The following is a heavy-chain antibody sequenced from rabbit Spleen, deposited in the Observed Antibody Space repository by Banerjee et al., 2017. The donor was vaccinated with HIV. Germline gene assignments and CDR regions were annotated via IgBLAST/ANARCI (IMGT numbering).Heavy chain of an antibody. D-gene: IGHD1-1*01. CDR3: ARNPYGSSISI. CDR1: GFSFNSGYD. J-gene: IGHJ2*01. Sequence: QEQLEESAGGLVQPGGSLTLTCKASGFSFNSGYDMCWVRQAPGKGLEWIACIYAGSSGNTYSAIWAKGRFTISKTSSTTVTLQMTSLTAADTATYFCARNPYGSSISIWGPGTLVTVS. CDR2: IYAGSSGNT. V-gene: IGHV1S45*01.